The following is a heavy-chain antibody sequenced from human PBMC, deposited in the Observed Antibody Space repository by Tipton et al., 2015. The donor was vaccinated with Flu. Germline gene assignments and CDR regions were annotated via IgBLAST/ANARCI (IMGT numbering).Heavy chain of an antibody. Sequence: SLRLSCAGSGFTFEDYGMHWVRQAPGKGLEWVSGINWNSDSVAYADSVKGRFTISRDNDKNSLYLEMNNLRTEDMALYYCAKGTYHDILTGYYKLGYLDWWGQGTLVTVSS. CDR2: INWNSDSV. CDR3: AKGTYHDILTGYYKLGYLDW. D-gene: IGHD3-9*01. V-gene: IGHV3-9*03. J-gene: IGHJ4*02. CDR1: GFTFEDYG.